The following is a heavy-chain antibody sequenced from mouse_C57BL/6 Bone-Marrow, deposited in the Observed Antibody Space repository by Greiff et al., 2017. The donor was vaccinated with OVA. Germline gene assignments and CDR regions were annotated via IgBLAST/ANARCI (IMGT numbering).Heavy chain of an antibody. CDR3: TTNPQLRGYAMDY. CDR1: GFNIKDDY. D-gene: IGHD2-4*01. CDR2: IDPENGDT. Sequence: EVQLQQSGAELVRPGASVKLSCTASGFNIKDDYMHWVKQRPEQGLEWIGWIDPENGDTEYASKFQGKATITADTSSNTAYLQLSSLTSEDTAVYYCTTNPQLRGYAMDYWGQGTSVTVSS. V-gene: IGHV14-4*01. J-gene: IGHJ4*01.